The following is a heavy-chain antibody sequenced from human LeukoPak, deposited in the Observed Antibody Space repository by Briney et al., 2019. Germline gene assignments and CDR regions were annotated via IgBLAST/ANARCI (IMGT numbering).Heavy chain of an antibody. D-gene: IGHD5-18*01. CDR2: ISYDGSNK. CDR1: GFTFSSYA. CDR3: ARESYGRHPYYYYYGMDV. J-gene: IGHJ6*02. V-gene: IGHV3-30*04. Sequence: GGSLRLSWAAAGFTFSSYAMHWVRQAPGKGLEWVAVISYDGSNKYYADSVKGRFTISRDNSKNTLYLQMNSLRAEDTAVYYCARESYGRHPYYYYYGMDVWGQGTTVTVSS.